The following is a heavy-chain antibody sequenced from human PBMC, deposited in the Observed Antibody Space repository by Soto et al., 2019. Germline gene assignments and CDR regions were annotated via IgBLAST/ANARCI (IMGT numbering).Heavy chain of an antibody. J-gene: IGHJ4*02. CDR3: ARDGASRPGSDFDY. Sequence: GGSLRLSCAASGFTFSTLSMNWVRQAPGKGLEGVSSISSSSTYIYYTDSVKGRFTISRDNAKNSLYLQMNSLRAEDTAVYYCARDGASRPGSDFDYWGQGTLVTVSS. CDR1: GFTFSTLS. D-gene: IGHD6-6*01. CDR2: ISSSSTYI. V-gene: IGHV3-21*01.